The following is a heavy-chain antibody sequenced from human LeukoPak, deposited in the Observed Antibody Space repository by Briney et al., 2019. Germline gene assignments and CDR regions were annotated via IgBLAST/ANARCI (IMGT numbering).Heavy chain of an antibody. Sequence: PSETLSLTCTVSGGSISSSSYYWGWIRQPPGKGLEWIGSIYYSGSTYYNPSLKSRVTISVDTSKNQFSLKLSSVTAADTAVYYCARHGGLSFAAAGDYWGQGTLDTVSS. J-gene: IGHJ4*02. CDR2: IYYSGST. D-gene: IGHD6-13*01. V-gene: IGHV4-39*01. CDR3: ARHGGLSFAAAGDY. CDR1: GGSISSSSYY.